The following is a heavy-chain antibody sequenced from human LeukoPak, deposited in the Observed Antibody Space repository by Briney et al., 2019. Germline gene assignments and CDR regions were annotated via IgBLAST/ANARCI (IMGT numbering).Heavy chain of an antibody. CDR3: ARRAYYDSSGYKPNAGYFDL. D-gene: IGHD3-22*01. J-gene: IGHJ2*01. V-gene: IGHV4-4*08. CDR2: IYANGIT. Sequence: SETLSLTCTVSGGSIFSYCWNWIRQSPGKGLEWVGYIYANGITTYNPSLRSRGSISIDTPRNQFSLRLTSVTDADTATYYCARRAYYDSSGYKPNAGYFDLWGRGTLVTVSS. CDR1: GGSIFSYC.